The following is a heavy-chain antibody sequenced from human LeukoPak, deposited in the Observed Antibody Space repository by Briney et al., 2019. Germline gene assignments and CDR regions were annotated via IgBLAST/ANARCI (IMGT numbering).Heavy chain of an antibody. V-gene: IGHV4-4*07. CDR2: IHTSGST. CDR1: SGSISSYY. CDR3: ARDAVAGVGLNYLDY. Sequence: SETLSLTCTVSSGSISSYYWSWIRQPAGKGLEWIGRIHTSGSTNYNTPLKSRVTISVDKSKNQLSLKLSSVTAADTAVYYCARDAVAGVGLNYLDYWGQGTLVTVSS. J-gene: IGHJ4*02. D-gene: IGHD6-19*01.